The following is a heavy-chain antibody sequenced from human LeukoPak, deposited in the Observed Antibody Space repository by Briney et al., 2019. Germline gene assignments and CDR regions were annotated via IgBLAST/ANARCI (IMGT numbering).Heavy chain of an antibody. D-gene: IGHD2-15*01. CDR1: GGSISSGGYS. CDR2: IYHSGST. V-gene: IGHV4-30-2*01. Sequence: SETLSLTCAVSGGSISSGGYSWSWIRQPPGKGLEWIGYIYHSGSTNYNPSLKSRVTISVDKSKNQFYLNLTSVTAADTAVYYCARSLGGYCSGGSCYSFDYWGQGTLVTVSS. J-gene: IGHJ4*02. CDR3: ARSLGGYCSGGSCYSFDY.